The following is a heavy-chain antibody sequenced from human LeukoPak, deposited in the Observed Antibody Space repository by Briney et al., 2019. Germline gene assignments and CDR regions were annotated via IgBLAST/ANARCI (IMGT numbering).Heavy chain of an antibody. CDR1: GGSFSGYY. V-gene: IGHV4-34*01. CDR3: ARVKYSSSWTSDY. J-gene: IGHJ4*02. CDR2: INHSGST. Sequence: SETLSLTCAVYGGSFSGYYWSWIRQPPGKGLEWIGEINHSGSTNYNPSLKSRVTISVDTSKNQFSLKLSPVTAADTAVYYCARVKYSSSWTSDYWGQGTLVTVSS. D-gene: IGHD6-13*01.